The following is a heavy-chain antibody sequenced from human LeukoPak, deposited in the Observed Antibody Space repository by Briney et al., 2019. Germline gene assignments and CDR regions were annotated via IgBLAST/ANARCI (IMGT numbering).Heavy chain of an antibody. J-gene: IGHJ4*02. CDR2: IRPEGTTT. CDR3: ARDLDWILFDY. CDR1: GFTFSTYW. V-gene: IGHV3-74*03. Sequence: GGSLRLSCAASGFTFSTYWMHWVRQAPGKGLVWVSRIRPEGTTTAYADSVKGRFTISRDNAKNTLFLQMNSLSAEDTAVYYCARDLDWILFDYWGQGTLVTVSS. D-gene: IGHD3-9*01.